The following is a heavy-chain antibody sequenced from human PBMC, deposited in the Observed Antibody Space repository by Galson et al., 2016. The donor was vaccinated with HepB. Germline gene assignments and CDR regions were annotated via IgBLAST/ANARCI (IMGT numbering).Heavy chain of an antibody. D-gene: IGHD2-15*01. V-gene: IGHV3-9*01. CDR3: AKDKAPRWKPLNERESFDL. CDR2: ISWNSGSI. CDR1: GFSFDDYD. J-gene: IGHJ4*02. Sequence: SLRLSCAASGFSFDDYDMHWVRQVPGKGLEWVSGISWNSGSIGYPDSVKGRFTVSGDNAKNSLYLQMNSLRAEDTALYFCAKDKAPRWKPLNERESFDLWGQGTLVTVSS.